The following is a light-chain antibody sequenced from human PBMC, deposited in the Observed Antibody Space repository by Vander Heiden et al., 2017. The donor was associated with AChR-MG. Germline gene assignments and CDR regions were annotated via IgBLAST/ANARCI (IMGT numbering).Light chain of an antibody. CDR2: DEK. Sequence: SYVLTQTSSVSVAPGQTASIPCGGHRIGPMSGHWYRPRPGPAPMLVLFDEKDRPSGIPERFSCSNTGNTATLTISRVEPGDEADYFCQVWDSDGDHPVFGGGTKLTVL. J-gene: IGLJ3*02. V-gene: IGLV3-21*02. CDR1: RIGPMS. CDR3: QVWDSDGDHPV.